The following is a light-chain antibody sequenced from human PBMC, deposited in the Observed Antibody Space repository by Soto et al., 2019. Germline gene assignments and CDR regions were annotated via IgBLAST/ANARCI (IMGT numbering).Light chain of an antibody. V-gene: IGLV2-8*01. J-gene: IGLJ1*01. Sequence: QSALTQPPSASGSLGQSVTISCTGTASDVGVYNYVSWYQQHPGKAPKLMIYEVTKRPSGVPDRFSGSKSGNTASLTVSGLQAEDEADYSCSSYEGSSTLYVFGTGTKVTGL. CDR1: ASDVGVYNY. CDR3: SSYEGSSTLYV. CDR2: EVT.